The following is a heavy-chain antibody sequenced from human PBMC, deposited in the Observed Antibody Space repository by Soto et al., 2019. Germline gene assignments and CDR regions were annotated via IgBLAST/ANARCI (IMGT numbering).Heavy chain of an antibody. CDR3: AKGLYYYDSSGYRLFDY. D-gene: IGHD3-22*01. V-gene: IGHV3-23*01. Sequence: GGSLRLSCAASGFMFNSYAMSWVRQAPGKGLEWVSTVSVSGGTTYYADSLKGRFTISRDNSKKTVYLQMNRLRADDTAIYYCAKGLYYYDSSGYRLFDYWGQGTLVTVSS. CDR1: GFMFNSYA. CDR2: VSVSGGTT. J-gene: IGHJ4*02.